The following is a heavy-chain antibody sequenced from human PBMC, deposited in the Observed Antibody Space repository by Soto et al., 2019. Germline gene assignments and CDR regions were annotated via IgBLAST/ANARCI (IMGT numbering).Heavy chain of an antibody. V-gene: IGHV4-4*07. J-gene: IGHJ6*02. CDR2: IYTSGST. Sequence: SETLSLTCTVSGGSISSYDWSWIRLPAGKGLEWIGRIYTSGSTNYNPSLKSRVTMSVDTSKNQFSLKLSSVTAADTAVYYCARDKLQYYEDSSGYCANYDYYGMDVWGQGTTVPVSS. CDR3: ARDKLQYYEDSSGYCANYDYYGMDV. D-gene: IGHD3-22*01. CDR1: GGSISSYD.